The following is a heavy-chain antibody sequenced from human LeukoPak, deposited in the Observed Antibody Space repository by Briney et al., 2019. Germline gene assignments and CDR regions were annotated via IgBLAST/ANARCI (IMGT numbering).Heavy chain of an antibody. CDR3: AKMVREFYTISYYFDY. CDR1: GFTFSSYA. CDR2: ISGSGSNT. J-gene: IGHJ4*02. V-gene: IGHV3-23*01. Sequence: GSLRLSCAASGFTFSSYAMTWVRQAPGKGLEWVSGISGSGSNTYYADSVKGRFTISRDNSKNTLYLQMNSLRADDTAVYYCAKMVREFYTISYYFDYWGQGTLVTVSS. D-gene: IGHD2-8*01.